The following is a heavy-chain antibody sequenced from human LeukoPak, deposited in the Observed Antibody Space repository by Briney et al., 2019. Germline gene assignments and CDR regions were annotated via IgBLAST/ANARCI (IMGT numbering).Heavy chain of an antibody. CDR1: GGTFSSYA. CDR2: IIPILGIA. J-gene: IGHJ4*02. CDR3: ARVPSGSGYPDY. Sequence: SVKVSCKASGGTFSSYAISWVRQAPGQGLEWMGRIIPILGIANYAQKFQGRVTITADKSTSTAYTGLSSLRSEDTAVYYCARVPSGSGYPDYWGQGTLVTVSS. V-gene: IGHV1-69*04. D-gene: IGHD6-13*01.